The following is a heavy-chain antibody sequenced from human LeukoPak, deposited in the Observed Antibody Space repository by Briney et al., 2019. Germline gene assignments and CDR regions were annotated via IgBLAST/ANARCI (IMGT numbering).Heavy chain of an antibody. CDR3: ARQRSSGYYD. CDR1: GGSISSYH. Sequence: SETLSLTCTVSGGSISSYHWSWIRQPPGKGLEWIGYIFDSGSTNYNPSLKSRVTISVDTSKNQFSLKLSSVTAADTAVYYCARQRSSGYYDWGQGTLVTVSS. D-gene: IGHD3-22*01. J-gene: IGHJ4*02. V-gene: IGHV4-59*12. CDR2: IFDSGST.